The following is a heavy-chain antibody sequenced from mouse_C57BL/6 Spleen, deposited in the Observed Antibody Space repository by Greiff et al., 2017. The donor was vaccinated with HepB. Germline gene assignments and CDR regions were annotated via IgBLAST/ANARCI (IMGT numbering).Heavy chain of an antibody. V-gene: IGHV1-54*01. D-gene: IGHD3-2*02. CDR2: INPGSGGT. CDR1: GYAFTNYL. J-gene: IGHJ4*01. Sequence: QVQLQQSGAELVRPGTSVKVSCKASGYAFTNYLIEWVKQRPGQGLEWIGVINPGSGGTNYKEKFKGKATLTADKSSSTAYMQLSSLTSEDSAVYFCARGSSGYVTYYYAMDYWGQGTSVTVSS. CDR3: ARGSSGYVTYYYAMDY.